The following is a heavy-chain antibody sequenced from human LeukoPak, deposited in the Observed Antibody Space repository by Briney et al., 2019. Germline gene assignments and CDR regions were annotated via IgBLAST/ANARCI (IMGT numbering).Heavy chain of an antibody. CDR1: GFTFSDYY. Sequence: PGGSLRLSCAASGFTFSDYYMSWIRQAPGKGLEWVSYISSSSSTIYYADSVKGRFTISRDNAKNSLYLQMDSLRSEDTAVYYCASGTWGSSRYETFDYWGQGTLVTVSS. CDR3: ASGTWGSSRYETFDY. D-gene: IGHD6-13*01. CDR2: ISSSSSTI. J-gene: IGHJ4*02. V-gene: IGHV3-11*04.